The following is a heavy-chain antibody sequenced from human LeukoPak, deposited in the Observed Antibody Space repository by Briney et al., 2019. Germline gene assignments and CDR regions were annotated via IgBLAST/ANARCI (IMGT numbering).Heavy chain of an antibody. CDR3: ARDATHADFYGSGSYRFEP. V-gene: IGHV1-18*01. Sequence: ATVKVSCTASGFSFSTYGVNWVRQAPGQGLQWMGWIRTTDGNTHYAQNFQGRVTMTTDTSTNTAFLEMRSLRSDDTAVYYCARDATHADFYGSGSYRFEPWGQGTLVTVSS. CDR1: GFSFSTYG. J-gene: IGHJ5*02. D-gene: IGHD3-10*01. CDR2: IRTTDGNT.